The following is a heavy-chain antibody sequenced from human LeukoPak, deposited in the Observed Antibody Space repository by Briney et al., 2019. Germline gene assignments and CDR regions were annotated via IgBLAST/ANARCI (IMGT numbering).Heavy chain of an antibody. Sequence: GGSLRLSCAASGLTFSNAWMSWVRQAPGKGLEWVGRIKSKADGGTTDYAAPVKGRFTISRDDSKSTLYLQMNSLRAEDTAMYYCTTDEGYDSAAGAFDFWGQGTMVTVSS. D-gene: IGHD3-10*01. CDR2: IKSKADGGTT. V-gene: IGHV3-15*01. CDR1: GLTFSNAW. CDR3: TTDEGYDSAAGAFDF. J-gene: IGHJ3*01.